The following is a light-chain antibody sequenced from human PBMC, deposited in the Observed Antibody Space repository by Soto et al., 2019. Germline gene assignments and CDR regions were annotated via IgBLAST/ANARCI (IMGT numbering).Light chain of an antibody. Sequence: DIPMTQSPSTLSASVGDRVTITCRASKSISSWLAWYQQKPGTAPKLLIYKASSLQSGVPSRFSGSGSGTEFTLTISSLQPDDFATYYCQQYSSYPYTFGQGTKLEIK. CDR2: KAS. CDR3: QQYSSYPYT. CDR1: KSISSW. V-gene: IGKV1-5*03. J-gene: IGKJ2*01.